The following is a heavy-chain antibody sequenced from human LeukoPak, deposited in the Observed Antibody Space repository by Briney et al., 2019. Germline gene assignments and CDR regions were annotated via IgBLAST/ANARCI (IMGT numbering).Heavy chain of an antibody. CDR3: ARVIDSSWYMGHY. Sequence: SETLSLSCTVSGGSISCSSYYWGWIRQPPGKGLEWIGSIYYSGSTYYNPSLKSRVTISVDTSKNQFSLKLSSVTAADTAVYYCARVIDSSWYMGHYWGQGTLVTVSS. D-gene: IGHD6-13*01. V-gene: IGHV4-39*07. CDR1: GGSISCSSYY. CDR2: IYYSGST. J-gene: IGHJ4*02.